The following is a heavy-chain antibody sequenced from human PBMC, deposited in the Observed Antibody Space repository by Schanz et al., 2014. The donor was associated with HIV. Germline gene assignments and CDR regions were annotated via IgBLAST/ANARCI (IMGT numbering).Heavy chain of an antibody. V-gene: IGHV3-30*02. Sequence: VQLLESGGGLVQPGGSLRLSCAASGFTFSDYYMNWVRRAPGKGLEWVAVIWYDGSNKYYADSVKGRFTISRDSSRNTLYLQMNSLRAEDTAVYYCAKVATWDYYGMDVWGQGTTVTVSS. CDR2: IWYDGSNK. J-gene: IGHJ6*02. CDR3: AKVATWDYYGMDV. CDR1: GFTFSDYY.